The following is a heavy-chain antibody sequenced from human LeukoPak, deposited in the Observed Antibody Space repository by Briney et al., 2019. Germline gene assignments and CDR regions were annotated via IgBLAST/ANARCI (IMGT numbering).Heavy chain of an antibody. CDR3: AKDQFSSGWYLIPPWDFDY. V-gene: IGHV3-7*03. CDR1: GFTLSNFW. CDR2: IKQDGSEK. Sequence: TGGSLRLSCAVSGFTLSNFWMAWVRQAPGKGLEWVANIKQDGSEKYYADSVKGRFTISRDNAKNTLYLQMNSLRAEDTAVYYCAKDQFSSGWYLIPPWDFDYWGQGTLVTVSS. J-gene: IGHJ4*02. D-gene: IGHD6-19*01.